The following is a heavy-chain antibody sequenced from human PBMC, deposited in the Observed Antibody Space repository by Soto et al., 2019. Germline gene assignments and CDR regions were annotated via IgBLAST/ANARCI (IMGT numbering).Heavy chain of an antibody. CDR3: ARGGGGIVVVVAAREGLDFDY. CDR1: GGSISSGGYY. V-gene: IGHV4-31*03. J-gene: IGHJ4*02. CDR2: IYYSGST. Sequence: QVQLQESGPGLVKPSQTLSLTCTVSGGSISSGGYYWSWIRQHPGKGLEWIGYIYYSGSTYYNPSIKSRVTISVDTSKNQFSLKLSSVTAADTAVYYWARGGGGIVVVVAAREGLDFDYWGQGTLVTVSS. D-gene: IGHD2-15*01.